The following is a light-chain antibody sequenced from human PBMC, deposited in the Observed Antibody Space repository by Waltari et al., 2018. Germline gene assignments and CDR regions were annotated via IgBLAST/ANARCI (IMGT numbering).Light chain of an antibody. CDR2: SVT. CDR1: NSEIGSSNS. J-gene: IGLJ2*01. CDR3: SSYTSSSTLV. V-gene: IGLV2-14*03. Sequence: YALTQPASVSGSPGQSITMSWTGTNSEIGSSNSLSWYQKHPGEPPKLIIYSVTGRPSGVSNRFSGSKSGNTASLTISGLQAEDEADYYCSSYTSSSTLVFGGGTKLTVL.